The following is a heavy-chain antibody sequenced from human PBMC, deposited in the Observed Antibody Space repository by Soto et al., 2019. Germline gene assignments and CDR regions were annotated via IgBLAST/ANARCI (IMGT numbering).Heavy chain of an antibody. V-gene: IGHV3-74*01. Sequence: EVQLVESGGGLVQPGGSLRLSCAASGFTFSNYWMHWVRQVPGKGLVWVSRVNGDGSSTFYADSVQGRFTIARDNAENTVFLQMNSLRAEDTAVYYCARDNWNTVWGQGTMVTVSS. CDR2: VNGDGSST. D-gene: IGHD1-20*01. CDR3: ARDNWNTV. CDR1: GFTFSNYW. J-gene: IGHJ3*01.